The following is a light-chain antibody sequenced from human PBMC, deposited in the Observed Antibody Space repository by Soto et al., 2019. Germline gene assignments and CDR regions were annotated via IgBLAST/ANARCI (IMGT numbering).Light chain of an antibody. CDR1: SSDVENYKF. Sequence: ALTQPASVSGSPGQSITISCTGTSSDVENYKFVSWYQQYPGKAPKLMIFEGSERPSGVSNRFSGSKSGNTASLTISGLRAEDEADYYCSSYAGSSTVAFGGGTKLTVL. J-gene: IGLJ2*01. CDR2: EGS. V-gene: IGLV2-23*01. CDR3: SSYAGSSTVA.